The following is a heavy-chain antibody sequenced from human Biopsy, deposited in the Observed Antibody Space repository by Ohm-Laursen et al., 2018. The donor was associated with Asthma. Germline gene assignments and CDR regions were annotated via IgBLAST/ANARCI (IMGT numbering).Heavy chain of an antibody. Sequence: KVSCKTSGYTFNRYIMHWVRQAPGQRLEWMGLVNTASQDTVYSQKFQGRVSITRDTSASSAYMELSSLNFADTAVYYCARNAGAGTFDFWGQGTLVTVSS. CDR2: VNTASQDT. D-gene: IGHD1-14*01. V-gene: IGHV1-3*04. CDR3: ARNAGAGTFDF. CDR1: GYTFNRYI. J-gene: IGHJ4*02.